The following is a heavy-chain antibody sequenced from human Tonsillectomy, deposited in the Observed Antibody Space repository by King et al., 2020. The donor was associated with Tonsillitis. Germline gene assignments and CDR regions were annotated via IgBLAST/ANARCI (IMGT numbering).Heavy chain of an antibody. Sequence: VQLQQWGAGLLKPSETLSLTCAVYGGSFSGYYWSWIRQPPGKGLEWIGEINHSGSTNYNPSLKSRVTISVDTSKNQFSLKLSSVTAVDTAVYYCARRGVRRYFDLWGRGTLVTVSS. J-gene: IGHJ2*01. CDR2: INHSGST. CDR3: ARRGVRRYFDL. D-gene: IGHD3-10*01. V-gene: IGHV4-34*01. CDR1: GGSFSGYY.